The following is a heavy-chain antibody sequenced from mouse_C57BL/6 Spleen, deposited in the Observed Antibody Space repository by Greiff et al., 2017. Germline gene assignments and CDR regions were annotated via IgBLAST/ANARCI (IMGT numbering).Heavy chain of an antibody. CDR2: ISSGSSTI. Sequence: EVQLVESGGGLVKPGGSLKLSCAASGFTFSDYGMHWVRQAPEKGLEWVAYISSGSSTIYYADTVKGRFTISRDNAKNTLFLQMTSLRSEDTAMYYCARGSTMITTRDYYAMDYWGQGTSVTVSS. D-gene: IGHD2-4*01. CDR3: ARGSTMITTRDYYAMDY. V-gene: IGHV5-17*01. CDR1: GFTFSDYG. J-gene: IGHJ4*01.